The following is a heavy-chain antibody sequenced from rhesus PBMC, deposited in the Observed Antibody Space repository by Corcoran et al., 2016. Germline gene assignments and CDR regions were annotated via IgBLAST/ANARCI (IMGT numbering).Heavy chain of an antibody. CDR2: ISYTGGST. J-gene: IGHJ4*01. D-gene: IGHD3-16*01. Sequence: EVQLVESGGGLAKPGGSLRLSCAASGFSFSDYYMYWVRQAPGKGLEWVSGISYTGGSTYYADSVKGRFTIARENAKNTLYLQMDSLRAEDTAVYYCARDFTYYYSGSYGLDYWGQGVLVTVSS. V-gene: IGHV3S18*01. CDR3: ARDFTYYYSGSYGLDY. CDR1: GFSFSDYY.